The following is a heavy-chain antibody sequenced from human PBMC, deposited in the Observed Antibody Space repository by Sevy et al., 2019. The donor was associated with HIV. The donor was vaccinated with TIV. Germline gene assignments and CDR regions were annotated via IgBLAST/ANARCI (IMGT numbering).Heavy chain of an antibody. D-gene: IGHD5-18*01. J-gene: IGHJ4*02. V-gene: IGHV3-11*01. CDR3: ARVRYNYGSYYFDY. Sequence: GGSLRLSCVVSTFTFSDYYMTWIRQAPGKGLEWISHISSGGTITSHADSVKGRFTISMDNAKNSLYLQMNSLRAEDTAVYYCARVRYNYGSYYFDYWGQGTLVTVSS. CDR1: TFTFSDYY. CDR2: ISSGGTIT.